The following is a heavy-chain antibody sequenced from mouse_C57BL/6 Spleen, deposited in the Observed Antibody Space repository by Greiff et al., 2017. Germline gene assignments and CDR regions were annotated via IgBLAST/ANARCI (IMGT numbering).Heavy chain of an antibody. CDR3: ARRPPCYDSNWYFDV. D-gene: IGHD1-1*01. V-gene: IGHV1-18*01. CDR1: GYTFTDYN. Sequence: VQLQQSGPELVKPGASVKIPCKASGYTFTDYNMDWVKQSHGKSLEWIGDINPNNGGTIYNQKFKGKATLTVDKSSSTAYMELRSLTSEDTAVYYGARRPPCYDSNWYFDVWGTGTTVTVDS. CDR2: INPNNGGT. J-gene: IGHJ1*03.